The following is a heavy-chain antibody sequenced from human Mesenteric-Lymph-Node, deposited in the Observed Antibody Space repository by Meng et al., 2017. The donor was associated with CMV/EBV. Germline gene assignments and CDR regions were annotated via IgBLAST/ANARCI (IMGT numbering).Heavy chain of an antibody. CDR3: AKDWYSSSWYGGAGDY. J-gene: IGHJ4*02. D-gene: IGHD6-13*01. CDR2: IRYDGSQK. V-gene: IGHV3-30*02. CDR1: GFRFNNYG. Sequence: GGSLRLSCAASGFRFNNYGMHWVRQPPGKGLEWVAFIRYDGSQKYYADSVKGRFTISRDNSKNTLFLEMNSLRPEDTAVYYCAKDWYSSSWYGGAGDYWGQGTLVTVSS.